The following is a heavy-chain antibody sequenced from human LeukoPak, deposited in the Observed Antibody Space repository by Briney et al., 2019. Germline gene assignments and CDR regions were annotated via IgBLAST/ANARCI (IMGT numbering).Heavy chain of an antibody. CDR2: MNPNSGNT. J-gene: IGHJ5*02. CDR1: GYTFTSYD. Sequence: ASVKVSCKASGYTFTSYDINWVRQATGQGLEWMGWMNPNSGNTGYAQKFQCRFTITRNTSISTAYMELSSLRSEDTAVYYCARARPYYDFWSGYSPWGQGTLVTVSS. CDR3: ARARPYYDFWSGYSP. V-gene: IGHV1-8*03. D-gene: IGHD3-3*01.